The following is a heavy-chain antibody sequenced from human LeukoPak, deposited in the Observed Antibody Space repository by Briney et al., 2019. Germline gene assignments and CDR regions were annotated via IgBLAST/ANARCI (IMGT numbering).Heavy chain of an antibody. CDR3: ARDIAAACDY. Sequence: SQTLSLTCDISGDSVSANAWTWIRQSPLRGLEWLGRTYYRSTWYNEYALSARGRITINPDTSKNQFSLHLTSVTPDDTAVFFCARDIAAACDYWGQGALVTVSS. CDR2: TYYRSTWYN. CDR1: GDSVSANA. D-gene: IGHD6-13*01. V-gene: IGHV6-1*01. J-gene: IGHJ4*02.